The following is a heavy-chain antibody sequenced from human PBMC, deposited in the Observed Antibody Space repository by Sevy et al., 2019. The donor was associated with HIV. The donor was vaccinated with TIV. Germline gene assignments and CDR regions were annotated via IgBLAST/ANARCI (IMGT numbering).Heavy chain of an antibody. J-gene: IGHJ4*02. V-gene: IGHV4-34*01. CDR2: INHSGST. D-gene: IGHD6-6*01. Sequence: SETLSLTCAVYGGSFSGYYWSWIRQPPGKGLEWIGEINHSGSTNYNPSLKSRVTISVDTSKNQFSLKLSSVTAADTAVYYCARGGGIAARLKPFDYRGQGTLVTVSS. CDR1: GGSFSGYY. CDR3: ARGGGIAARLKPFDY.